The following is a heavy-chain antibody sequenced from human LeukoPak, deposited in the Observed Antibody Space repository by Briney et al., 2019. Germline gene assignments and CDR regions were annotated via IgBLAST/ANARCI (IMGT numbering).Heavy chain of an antibody. CDR3: AKGPPQYGSGRGYYYGMDV. D-gene: IGHD3-10*01. Sequence: GGSLRLSCAASGFTFDDYAMHWVRQAPGKGLEWVSGISWNSGSIGYADSVKGRFTISRDNAKNSLYLQMNSLRAEDTALYYCAKGPPQYGSGRGYYYGMDVWGQGTTVTVSS. CDR2: ISWNSGSI. J-gene: IGHJ6*02. V-gene: IGHV3-9*01. CDR1: GFTFDDYA.